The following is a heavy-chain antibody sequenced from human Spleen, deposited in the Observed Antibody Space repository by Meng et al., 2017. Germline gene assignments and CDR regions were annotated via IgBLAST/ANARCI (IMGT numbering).Heavy chain of an antibody. V-gene: IGHV3-23*01. CDR3: ARGNWYFSDY. Sequence: GESLKISCAASGFTFSSYGMNWVRQAPGKGLEWVSSISGGGYSTYYADSMRGRFTVSRDNSKNTLYLQMNSLRAEDTALYYCARGNWYFSDYWGQGTVVTVSS. D-gene: IGHD1-7*01. CDR2: ISGGGYST. J-gene: IGHJ4*02. CDR1: GFTFSSYG.